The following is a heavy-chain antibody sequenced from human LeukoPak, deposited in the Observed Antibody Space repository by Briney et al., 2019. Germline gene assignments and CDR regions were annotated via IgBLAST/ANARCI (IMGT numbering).Heavy chain of an antibody. D-gene: IGHD3-22*01. CDR3: AREGYYDSSGYYHLYYFDY. CDR1: GGSISSYY. CDR2: IYTSGST. V-gene: IGHV4-4*07. J-gene: IGHJ4*02. Sequence: SETLSLTCTVSGGSISSYYWSWIRQPAGKGLEWIGRIYTSGSTNYNPSLKSRVTMSVDTSKSQFSLKLSSVTAADTAVYYCAREGYYDSSGYYHLYYFDYWGQGTLVTVSS.